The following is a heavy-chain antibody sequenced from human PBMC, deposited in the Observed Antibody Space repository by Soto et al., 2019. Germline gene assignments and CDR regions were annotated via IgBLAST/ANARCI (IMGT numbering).Heavy chain of an antibody. J-gene: IGHJ5*02. CDR1: GGSINSYY. Sequence: SETLSLTCSVSGGSINSYYWSWIRQPPGKGLEWIGYIFYSGRSGSTNYNPSLKSRVTISVDTSKNQFSLKVSSVTAADTAVYYCAKNALGWLDPWGQGTLVTVSS. V-gene: IGHV4-59*01. D-gene: IGHD3-16*02. CDR3: AKNALGWLDP. CDR2: IFYSGRSGST.